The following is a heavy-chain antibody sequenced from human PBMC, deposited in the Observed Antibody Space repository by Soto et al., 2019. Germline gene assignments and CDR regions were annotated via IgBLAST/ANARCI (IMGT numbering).Heavy chain of an antibody. J-gene: IGHJ4*02. V-gene: IGHV4-59*01. CDR1: DSSMSPYY. CDR3: AREKDLILGGYAFGY. D-gene: IGHD1-26*01. CDR2: LLYRGTA. Sequence: PSETLSLTCSVSDSSMSPYYWTWFRQAPGKGLEWIGHLLYRGTATYNPALKGRVTISLDTSKKQVSLKLSSVIAADTAVYYCAREKDLILGGYAFGYWGPGTLVTVYS.